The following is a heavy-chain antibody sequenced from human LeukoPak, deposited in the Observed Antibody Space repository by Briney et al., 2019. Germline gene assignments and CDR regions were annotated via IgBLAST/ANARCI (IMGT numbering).Heavy chain of an antibody. D-gene: IGHD3-10*01. V-gene: IGHV3-7*01. J-gene: IGHJ6*02. CDR2: IKQDGSEK. CDR1: GFTFSHYW. Sequence: PGGSLRPSCAASGFTFSHYWMTWVRQAPGKGLEWVANIKQDGSEKYYVDSVKGRFTISRDNAKNSLYLQMNSLRAEDTAVFYCARVPHGYYYGSGSPYYYGLDVWGQGTTVTVSS. CDR3: ARVPHGYYYGSGSPYYYGLDV.